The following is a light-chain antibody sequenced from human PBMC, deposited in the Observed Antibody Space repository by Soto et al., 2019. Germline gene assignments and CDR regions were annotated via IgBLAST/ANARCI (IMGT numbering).Light chain of an antibody. J-gene: IGKJ4*01. V-gene: IGKV1-39*01. CDR1: QSISDY. CDR2: GAS. Sequence: DIHVTQSPSSLPASVGDRVTITCRTSQSISDYLTWYQQEPGKAPKVLMYGASTLQSGVPSRFSGSGSGTDFTLTISCLQSEDFATYYCQQYYSYPLTFGGGTKVDIK. CDR3: QQYYSYPLT.